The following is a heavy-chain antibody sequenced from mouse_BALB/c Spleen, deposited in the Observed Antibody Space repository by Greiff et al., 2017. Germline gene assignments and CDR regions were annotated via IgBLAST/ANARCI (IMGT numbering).Heavy chain of an antibody. CDR1: GYTFTSYY. CDR3: TRSGGYYDYAMDY. D-gene: IGHD2-3*01. Sequence: VQLKESGAELVKPGASVKLSCKASGYTFTSYYMYWVKQRPGQGLEWIGEINPSNGGTNFNEKFKSKATLTVDKSSSTAYMQLSSLTSEDSAVYYCTRSGGYYDYAMDYWGQGTSVTVSS. V-gene: IGHV1S81*02. J-gene: IGHJ4*01. CDR2: INPSNGGT.